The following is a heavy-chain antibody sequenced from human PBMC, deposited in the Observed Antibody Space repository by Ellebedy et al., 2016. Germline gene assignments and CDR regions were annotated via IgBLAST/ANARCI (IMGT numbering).Heavy chain of an antibody. CDR1: GDSISSAGYF. Sequence: SETLSLXXIVSGDSISSAGYFWSWIRQPPGKGLEWVGYVYHSGTTYYNPSLRSRATISIDTSKNQFYLTLSSLTAADTALYYCARGIAAAGASAAGGFKHWGQGTLVTVSS. D-gene: IGHD6-13*01. V-gene: IGHV4-30-4*01. CDR2: VYHSGTT. CDR3: ARGIAAAGASAAGGFKH. J-gene: IGHJ1*01.